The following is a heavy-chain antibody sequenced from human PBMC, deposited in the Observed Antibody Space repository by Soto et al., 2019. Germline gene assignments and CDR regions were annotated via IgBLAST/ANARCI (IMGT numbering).Heavy chain of an antibody. CDR3: ARGTLNYDSSGPLAHYYFDY. J-gene: IGHJ4*02. D-gene: IGHD3-22*01. CDR2: IIPIFGTA. Sequence: SVKVSCKASGGTFSSYAISWVRQAPGQGLEWMGGIIPIFGTANYAQKFQGRVTITADESTSTAYMELSSLRSEDTAVYYCARGTLNYDSSGPLAHYYFDYWGQGTLVTVSS. V-gene: IGHV1-69*13. CDR1: GGTFSSYA.